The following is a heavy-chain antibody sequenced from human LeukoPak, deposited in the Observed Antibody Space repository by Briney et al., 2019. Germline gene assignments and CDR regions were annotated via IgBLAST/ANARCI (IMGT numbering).Heavy chain of an antibody. J-gene: IGHJ4*02. CDR3: ARVVRGSSGYRYYFDY. CDR1: GYTFTSYA. Sequence: EALVKVSCKASGYTFTSYAMNWVRQAPGQGLEWMGWIDTNTGNPTYAQGFTGRFVFSLDTSVSTAYLQISSLKAEDTAVYYCARVVRGSSGYRYYFDYWGRGSLVTVSS. D-gene: IGHD3-22*01. V-gene: IGHV7-4-1*02. CDR2: IDTNTGNP.